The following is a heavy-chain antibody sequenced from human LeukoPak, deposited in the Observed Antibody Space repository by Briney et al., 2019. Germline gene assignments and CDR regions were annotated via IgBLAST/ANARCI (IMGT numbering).Heavy chain of an antibody. CDR2: IYYSGST. Sequence: PSGTLSLTCTVSGGSISSYYWSWIRQPPGEGLEWIGYIYYSGSTNYNPSLKSRVTISVDTSKNQFSLKLSSVTAADTAVYYCARGKGLYGHDAFDIWGQGTMVTVSS. V-gene: IGHV4-59*01. J-gene: IGHJ3*02. CDR3: ARGKGLYGHDAFDI. CDR1: GGSISSYY. D-gene: IGHD2/OR15-2a*01.